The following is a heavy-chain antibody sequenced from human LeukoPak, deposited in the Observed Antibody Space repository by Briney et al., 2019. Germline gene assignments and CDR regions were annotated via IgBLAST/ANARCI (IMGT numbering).Heavy chain of an antibody. J-gene: IGHJ6*03. D-gene: IGHD5-12*01. CDR3: ARGTYSAYDLGSYMDV. V-gene: IGHV1-69*06. CDR1: GGTFRNSI. CDR2: ITPIFGTT. Sequence: ASVKVSCKASGGTFRNSIITWVRQAPGHGLEWMGGITPIFGTTNYAQRFQGRVTIIAGKSTTTAYMELTSLRSEDTAVYYRARGTYSAYDLGSYMDVWGKGTTVIVSS.